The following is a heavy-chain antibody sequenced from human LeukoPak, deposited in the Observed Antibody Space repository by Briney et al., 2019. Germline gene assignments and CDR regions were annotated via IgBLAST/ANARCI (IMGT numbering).Heavy chain of an antibody. D-gene: IGHD3-22*01. J-gene: IGHJ4*02. CDR2: IKSITDAGTT. CDR1: GFTISNAW. V-gene: IGHV3-15*01. CDR3: TTGPTYYYDSSGDLESRFNDY. Sequence: GGSLRLSCAVSGFTISNAWMSWVRQAPGKGLEWVGRIKSITDAGTTDYAAPVKGRFTISRDDSKNTLYLQMNSLKTEDTAVYYCTTGPTYYYDSSGDLESRFNDYWGREPWSPSPQ.